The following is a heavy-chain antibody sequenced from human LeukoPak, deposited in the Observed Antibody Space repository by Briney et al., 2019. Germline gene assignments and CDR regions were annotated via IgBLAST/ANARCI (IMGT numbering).Heavy chain of an antibody. V-gene: IGHV4-38-2*01. J-gene: IGHJ4*02. CDR3: ARGSSGLCYFDY. CDR2: IYHSGST. D-gene: IGHD6-19*01. Sequence: SETLSLTCAVSGYSISSGYYWGWIRQPPGKGLEWIGSIYHSGSTYYNPSLKSRVTISVDTSKNQFSLKLSSVTAADTAVHYCARGSSGLCYFDYWGQGTLVTVSS. CDR1: GYSISSGYY.